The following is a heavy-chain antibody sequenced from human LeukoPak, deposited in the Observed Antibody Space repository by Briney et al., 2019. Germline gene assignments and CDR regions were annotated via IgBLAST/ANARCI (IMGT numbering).Heavy chain of an antibody. Sequence: VASVKVSCKASGYTFTSYGISWVRQAPGQGLVWMGWISAYNGNTNYAQKLQGRVTMTTDTSTSTAYMEQRSLRSDDTAVYYCARVLPPMIVMAPDYWGQGTLVTVSS. CDR1: GYTFTSYG. J-gene: IGHJ4*02. CDR2: ISAYNGNT. CDR3: ARVLPPMIVMAPDY. V-gene: IGHV1-18*01. D-gene: IGHD3-22*01.